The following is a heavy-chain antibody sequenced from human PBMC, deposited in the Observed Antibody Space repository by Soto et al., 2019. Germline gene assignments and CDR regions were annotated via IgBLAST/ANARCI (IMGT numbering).Heavy chain of an antibody. V-gene: IGHV2-5*01. CDR1: GFSLSTSGVG. CDR2: IYWNDDK. CDR3: ALSLPYSSSSRWFDP. D-gene: IGHD6-6*01. Sequence: SGPTLVNPTQTLTLTCTFSGFSLSTSGVGVGWIRQPPGKALECLALIYWNDDKRYSPSLKSRLTITKDTSKNQVVLTMTNMDPVDTATYYCALSLPYSSSSRWFDPWGQGTLVTVSS. J-gene: IGHJ5*02.